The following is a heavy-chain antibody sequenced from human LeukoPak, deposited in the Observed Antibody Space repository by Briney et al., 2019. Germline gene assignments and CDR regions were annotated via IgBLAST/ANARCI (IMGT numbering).Heavy chain of an antibody. Sequence: GGSLRLSCAASGFTFSRYWMSWVGQAPGKGVEWVANIKLDGSEKYYVDSVKGRFTISRDNAKNSLYLQMNSLRAEDTPVYYCARDRGELLDYWGQGTLVTVSS. CDR3: ARDRGELLDY. V-gene: IGHV3-7*01. J-gene: IGHJ4*02. CDR2: IKLDGSEK. D-gene: IGHD1-26*01. CDR1: GFTFSRYW.